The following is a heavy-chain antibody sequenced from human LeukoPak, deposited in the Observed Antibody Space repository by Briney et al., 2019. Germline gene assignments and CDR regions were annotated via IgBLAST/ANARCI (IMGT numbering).Heavy chain of an antibody. Sequence: SETLSLTCTVSGGSISSYYWSWIRQPPGKGLEWIGYIYYSGTTNYNPSLKSRVTISVDTSKNQFSLLLNSVTPEDTAVYYCARSGATDGPHYWGQGTLVTVSS. CDR2: IYYSGTT. CDR1: GGSISSYY. D-gene: IGHD1-26*01. V-gene: IGHV4-59*12. CDR3: ARSGATDGPHY. J-gene: IGHJ4*02.